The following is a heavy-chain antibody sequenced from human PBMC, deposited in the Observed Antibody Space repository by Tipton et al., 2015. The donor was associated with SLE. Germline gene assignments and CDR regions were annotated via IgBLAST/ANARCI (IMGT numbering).Heavy chain of an antibody. CDR3: ATLRRGITTIVEALDV. CDR2: ISGSGGST. J-gene: IGHJ6*04. Sequence: SLRLSCAASGFTFSSYAMSWVRQAPGKGLEWVSAISGSGGSTYYADSVKGRFTISRDNSKNTLYLQMNSLRAEDTAVYYCATLRRGITTIVEALDVWGKGTTVTVSS. CDR1: GFTFSSYA. V-gene: IGHV3-23*01. D-gene: IGHD3-22*01.